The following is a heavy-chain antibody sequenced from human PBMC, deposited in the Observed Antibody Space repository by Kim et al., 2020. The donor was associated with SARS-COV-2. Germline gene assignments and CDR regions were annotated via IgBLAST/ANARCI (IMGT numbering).Heavy chain of an antibody. CDR2: IYYSGST. Sequence: SETLSLTCTVSSGSISSYYWSWIRQPPGKGLEWIGYIYYSGSTNYNPSLKSRVTISVDTSKNQFSLKLSSMTAADTAVYYCARSPGGYYDFWSGSYYF. J-gene: IGHJ4*01. CDR3: ARSPGGYYDFWSGSYYF. D-gene: IGHD3-3*01. CDR1: SGSISSYY. V-gene: IGHV4-59*01.